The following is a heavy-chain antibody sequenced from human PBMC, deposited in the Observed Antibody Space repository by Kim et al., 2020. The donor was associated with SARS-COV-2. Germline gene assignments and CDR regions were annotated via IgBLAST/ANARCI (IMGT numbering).Heavy chain of an antibody. CDR3: ARRREDHYYDSTRAYYFDY. CDR2: IYPGDSDT. V-gene: IGHV5-51*01. J-gene: IGHJ4*02. D-gene: IGHD3-22*01. CDR1: GYSFTSYW. Sequence: GESLKISCKGSGYSFTSYWIGWVRQMPGKGLEWMGIIYPGDSDTRYSPSFQGQVTISADKSISTAYLQWSSLKASDTAMYYCARRREDHYYDSTRAYYFDYWGQGTLVTVSS.